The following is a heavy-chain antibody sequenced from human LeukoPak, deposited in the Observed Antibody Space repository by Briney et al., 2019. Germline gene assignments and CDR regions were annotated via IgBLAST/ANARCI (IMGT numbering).Heavy chain of an antibody. Sequence: SETLSLTCTVSGGSISSYYWSWIRQPAGKGLEWIGRIYTSGSTNYNPSLKSRVTMSVDTSKNQFSLKLSSVTAADTAVHYCARDRGDGYNPSHFDYWGQGTLVTVSS. CDR3: ARDRGDGYNPSHFDY. D-gene: IGHD5-24*01. CDR2: IYTSGST. V-gene: IGHV4-4*07. J-gene: IGHJ4*02. CDR1: GGSISSYY.